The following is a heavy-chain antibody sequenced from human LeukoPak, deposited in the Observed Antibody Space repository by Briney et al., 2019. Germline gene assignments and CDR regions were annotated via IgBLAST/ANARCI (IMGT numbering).Heavy chain of an antibody. Sequence: PSGTLSLTCGVSGGSIATTNFWSWVRQPPGGGLEWIGEISLRGRTQYNPSLKSRVNISIDESKNHLYLSLASVTAADTAVYYCARRPIRSQGGALDVWGRGTTVTVSS. CDR2: ISLRGRT. D-gene: IGHD1-26*01. CDR3: ARRPIRSQGGALDV. V-gene: IGHV4-4*02. CDR1: GGSIATTNF. J-gene: IGHJ6*02.